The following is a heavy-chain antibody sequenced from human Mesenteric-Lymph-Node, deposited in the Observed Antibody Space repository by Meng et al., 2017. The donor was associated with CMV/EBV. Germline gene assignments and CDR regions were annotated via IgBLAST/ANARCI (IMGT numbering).Heavy chain of an antibody. J-gene: IGHJ3*02. V-gene: IGHV4-31*03. CDR1: GGSISSGGYY. CDR2: IYYSGST. CDR3: ARDVRLLYRETLDAFDI. D-gene: IGHD4-17*01. Sequence: LRLSCTVSGGSISSGGYYWSWIRQHPGKGLEWIGYIYYSGSTYYNPSLKSRVTISVDTSKNQFSLKLSSVTAADTAVYYCARDVRLLYRETLDAFDIWGQGTMVTVSS.